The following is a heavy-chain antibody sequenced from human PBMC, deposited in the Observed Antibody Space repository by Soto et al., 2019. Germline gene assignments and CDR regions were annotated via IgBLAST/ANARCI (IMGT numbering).Heavy chain of an antibody. V-gene: IGHV3-23*01. CDR1: GFTFSTYA. J-gene: IGHJ4*02. CDR3: ARDFSNTWSFDY. CDR2: ISGSGAAT. D-gene: IGHD6-13*01. Sequence: GGSLRLSCEASGFTFSTYAMNWVRQAPGKGLEWVSSISGSGAATYYADSVKGRFSISRDNSKNTLYLQMDSLRAEDTAVYYCARDFSNTWSFDYWGQGTLVTVSS.